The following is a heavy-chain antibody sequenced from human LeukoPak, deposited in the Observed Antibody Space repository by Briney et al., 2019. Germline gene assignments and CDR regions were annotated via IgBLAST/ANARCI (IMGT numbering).Heavy chain of an antibody. CDR1: GGSISSGGYY. Sequence: SQTLSLTCTVSGGSISSGGYYWSWIRQHPGKGLEWIGYIYYSGSTYYNPSLKSRVTISVDTSKNQFSLKLSSVTAADTAVYYCARGEYGSSGYYYAIWGQGTLVTVSS. CDR3: ARGEYGSSGYYYAI. J-gene: IGHJ4*02. CDR2: IYYSGST. D-gene: IGHD3-22*01. V-gene: IGHV4-31*03.